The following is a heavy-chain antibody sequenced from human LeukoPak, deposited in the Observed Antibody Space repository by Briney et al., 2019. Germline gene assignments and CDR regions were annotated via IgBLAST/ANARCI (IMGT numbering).Heavy chain of an antibody. J-gene: IGHJ4*02. CDR3: ARRTITFGGVIVSSALDY. CDR1: GFTFSSYA. Sequence: PGGSLRLSCAASGFTFSSYAMHWVRQAPGKGLEWVAVISYDGSNKYYADSVKGRFTISRDNSKNTLYLQMNSLRAEDTAVYYCARRTITFGGVIVSSALDYWGQGTLVTVSS. CDR2: ISYDGSNK. D-gene: IGHD3-16*02. V-gene: IGHV3-30*04.